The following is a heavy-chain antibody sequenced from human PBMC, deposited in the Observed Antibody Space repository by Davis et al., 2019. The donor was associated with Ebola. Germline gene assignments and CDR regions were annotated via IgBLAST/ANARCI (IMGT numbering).Heavy chain of an antibody. V-gene: IGHV5-51*01. CDR3: ARGLPHDY. D-gene: IGHD2-15*01. Sequence: PGGSLRLSCQGSGYSFPSYWIGWVRQMPGKGLEWMGIIYPDDSDTKYSPSFQGQVTISADKSINTAYLQWSSLKASDTAMYYCARGLPHDYWGQGTLVTVSS. CDR1: GYSFPSYW. J-gene: IGHJ4*02. CDR2: IYPDDSDT.